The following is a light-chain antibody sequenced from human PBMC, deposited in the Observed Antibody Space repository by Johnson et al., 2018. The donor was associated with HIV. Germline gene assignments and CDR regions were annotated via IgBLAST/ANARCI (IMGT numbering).Light chain of an antibody. CDR2: DNN. Sequence: QSVLTQPPSVSAAPGQRVTISCSGRGSNIGSHYVSWYRQVPGTAPKLLIYDNNKRPSGIPGRFSGSKSGPSATLGITGLQTGDEADYYCGTWDSSLTSYVFGAGTKVTVL. CDR1: GSNIGSHY. J-gene: IGLJ1*01. V-gene: IGLV1-51*01. CDR3: GTWDSSLTSYV.